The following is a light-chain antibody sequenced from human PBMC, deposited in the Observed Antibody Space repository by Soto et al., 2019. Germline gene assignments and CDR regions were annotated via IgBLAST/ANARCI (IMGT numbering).Light chain of an antibody. CDR2: DAS. Sequence: DIQLTQSPSTLSASVGDRVTITCRASQSLSTWLAWYQQKPGKAPNLLIYDASSLQSVFPSRFSGSGSGTEFTLTISNLQPDDLATYYCQQYNGYSRYTFGQGTKLELK. CDR3: QQYNGYSRYT. V-gene: IGKV1-5*01. CDR1: QSLSTW. J-gene: IGKJ2*01.